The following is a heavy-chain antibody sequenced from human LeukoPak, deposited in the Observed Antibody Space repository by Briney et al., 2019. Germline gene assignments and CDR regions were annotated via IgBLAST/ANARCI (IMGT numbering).Heavy chain of an antibody. CDR3: ARTGCSGGSCYYYYYGMDV. CDR2: MNPNSGNT. D-gene: IGHD2-15*01. Sequence: GASVKVSCKASGYTFTSYDINWVRQATGQGLEWMGWMNPNSGNTGYAQKFQGRVTMTWNTSISTAYMDLSSLRSEDTAVYYCARTGCSGGSCYYYYYGMDVWGQETTVTVSS. V-gene: IGHV1-8*01. CDR1: GYTFTSYD. J-gene: IGHJ6*02.